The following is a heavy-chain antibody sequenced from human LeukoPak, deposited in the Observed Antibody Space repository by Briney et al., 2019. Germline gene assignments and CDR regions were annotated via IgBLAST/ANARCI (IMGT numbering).Heavy chain of an antibody. CDR3: AKSVAAADDYFDY. CDR1: GFTFDDYA. CDR2: ISWNSGSI. D-gene: IGHD6-13*01. Sequence: PGGSLRLSCAASGFTFDDYAMHWVRQAPGKGLEWVSGISWNSGSIGYADSVKGRFTISRDNAKNSLYLQMNSLRAEDTALYYCAKSVAAADDYFDYWGQGTLVTVSS. J-gene: IGHJ4*02. V-gene: IGHV3-9*01.